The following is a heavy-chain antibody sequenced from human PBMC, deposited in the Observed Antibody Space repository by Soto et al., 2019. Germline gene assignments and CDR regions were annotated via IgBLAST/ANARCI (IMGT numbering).Heavy chain of an antibody. CDR3: ATGRPRSTIFGVAGL. Sequence: ASVKVSCKVSGYTLTELSMHWVRQAPGKGLEWMGGFDPGDGETIYAQKFQGRVTMTEDTSTDTAYMELSSLRSEDTALYYCATGRPRSTIFGVAGLWGQGTLVTVSS. V-gene: IGHV1-24*01. J-gene: IGHJ4*02. CDR1: GYTLTELS. D-gene: IGHD3-3*01. CDR2: FDPGDGET.